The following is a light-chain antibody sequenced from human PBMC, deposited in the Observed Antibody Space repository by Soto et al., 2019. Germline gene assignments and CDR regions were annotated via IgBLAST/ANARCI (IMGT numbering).Light chain of an antibody. CDR1: SSDVGGYNY. CDR2: EVS. CDR3: SSYTSSSTLV. Sequence: QSALTQPASVSGSPGQSITISCTGTSSDVGGYNYVSWYQQHPGKAPKLMIYEVSNRPSGVSNRFSGSKSGNTASLTISGLQAEDEADYYCSSYTSSSTLVFGTGTGSPS. V-gene: IGLV2-14*01. J-gene: IGLJ1*01.